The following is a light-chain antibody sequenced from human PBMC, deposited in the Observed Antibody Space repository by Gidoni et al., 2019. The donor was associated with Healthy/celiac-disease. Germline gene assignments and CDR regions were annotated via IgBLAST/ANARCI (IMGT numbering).Light chain of an antibody. J-gene: IGLJ2*01. V-gene: IGLV1-40*01. CDR1: SSNIGAGYD. CDR2: GHS. CDR3: QSYDSSLSHVV. Sequence: QSVLTHPPSVSGAPGQRLTISCTGSSSNIGAGYDVHWYQQLPGTAPKLLIYGHSNRPSGVPDRFSGSKSGTSASLAIAGLQAEDEADYYCQSYDSSLSHVVFGGGTKLTVL.